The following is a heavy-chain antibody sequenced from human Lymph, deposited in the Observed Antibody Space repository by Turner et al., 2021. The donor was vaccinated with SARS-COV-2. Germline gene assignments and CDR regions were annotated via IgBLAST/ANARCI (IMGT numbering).Heavy chain of an antibody. D-gene: IGHD2-8*02. CDR1: GFTFSSYA. V-gene: IGHV3-30-3*01. CDR2: ISYDGSNK. J-gene: IGHJ6*02. CDR3: ARDTGGQVDV. Sequence: QVKLVESGGGVVQPGRSLRLSCAASGFTFSSYAMHWVRQAPGKGLEWVAVISYDGSNKYYADSVKGRFTISRDNSKNTLYLQMNSLRAEDTAVYYCARDTGGQVDVWGQGTTVTVSS.